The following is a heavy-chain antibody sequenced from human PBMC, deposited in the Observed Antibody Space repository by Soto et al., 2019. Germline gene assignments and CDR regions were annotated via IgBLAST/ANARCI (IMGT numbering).Heavy chain of an antibody. V-gene: IGHV2-5*02. Sequence: QITLKESGPTLVKPTQTLTLTCTFSGFSLSTSGVGVGWIRQPPGKALEWLALIYWDDDQRYSPSPKSRLTLTKDTSKNRVVLTMTNMDPVDTATYYCAHTTTDAFDIWGQGTMVTVSS. CDR3: AHTTTDAFDI. J-gene: IGHJ3*02. D-gene: IGHD1-1*01. CDR2: IYWDDDQ. CDR1: GFSLSTSGVG.